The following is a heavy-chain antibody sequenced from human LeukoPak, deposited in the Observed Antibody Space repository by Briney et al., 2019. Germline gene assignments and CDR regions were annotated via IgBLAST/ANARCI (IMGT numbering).Heavy chain of an antibody. CDR3: ARVGRQLAHYYYYYMDV. D-gene: IGHD6-13*01. Sequence: GGSLRLSCAASGFTVSSNYMSWVRQAPGKGLEWVSVIYSGGSTYYADSVEGRFTISRDNSKNTLYLQMNSLRAEDTAVYYCARVGRQLAHYYYYYMDVWGKGTTVTVSS. V-gene: IGHV3-53*01. CDR2: IYSGGST. J-gene: IGHJ6*03. CDR1: GFTVSSNY.